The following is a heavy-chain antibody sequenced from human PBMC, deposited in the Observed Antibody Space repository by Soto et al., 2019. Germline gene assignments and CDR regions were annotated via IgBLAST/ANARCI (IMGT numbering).Heavy chain of an antibody. CDR3: ARAIDYDILTGCPAPPDY. CDR2: IGTAGDT. J-gene: IGHJ4*02. CDR1: GFTFSSYD. D-gene: IGHD3-9*01. V-gene: IGHV3-13*04. Sequence: EVQLVESGGGLVQPGGSLRLSCAASGFTFSSYDMHWVRQATGKGLEWVSAIGTAGDTYYPGSVKGRFTISRENAKNSLYLQMNSLRAGDTAVYYCARAIDYDILTGCPAPPDYWGQGTLVTVSS.